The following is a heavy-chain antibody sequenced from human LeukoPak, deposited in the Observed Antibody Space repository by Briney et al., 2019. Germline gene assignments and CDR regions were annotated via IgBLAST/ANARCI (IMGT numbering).Heavy chain of an antibody. J-gene: IGHJ5*02. CDR3: AKRGPGYCSGGGCYTWFDP. CDR1: GFTFSTYA. Sequence: GGSLRLSCAASGFTFSTYAMTWVRQAPGKGLEWVSAISGSGVNTYYADSVKGRFTISRDNSRNTLYLQMTSLRAEDTALYYCAKRGPGYCSGGGCYTWFDPWGQGTLVTVFS. D-gene: IGHD2-15*01. CDR2: ISGSGVNT. V-gene: IGHV3-23*01.